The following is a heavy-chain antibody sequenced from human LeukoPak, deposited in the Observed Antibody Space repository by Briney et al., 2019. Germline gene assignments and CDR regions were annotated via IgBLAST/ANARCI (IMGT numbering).Heavy chain of an antibody. J-gene: IGHJ4*02. CDR3: ARGRNSGWDW. D-gene: IGHD3/OR15-3a*01. Sequence: GGSLRLSCAVSGFTFSNYAMHWVRQAPGKGLEWITVITHDGFDKKYADSVKGRFTISRDNSKNTVYLQMNSLRAEDTAVYYCARGRNSGWDWWGQGTLVTVSS. CDR1: GFTFSNYA. CDR2: ITHDGFDK. V-gene: IGHV3-30*03.